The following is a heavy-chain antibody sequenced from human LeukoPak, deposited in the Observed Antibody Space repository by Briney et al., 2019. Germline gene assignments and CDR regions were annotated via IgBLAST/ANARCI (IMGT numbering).Heavy chain of an antibody. CDR3: ARDGLRRAHCSSTSCYAGIFDY. V-gene: IGHV3-30*04. CDR1: GFTFSSYA. J-gene: IGHJ4*02. Sequence: GRSLRLSCAASGFTFSSYAMYWVRQAPGKGLEWVAVISYDGSNKYYADSVKGRFTISRDNSKNTLYLQLNSLRAEDTAVYYCARDGLRRAHCSSTSCYAGIFDYWGQGTLVTVSS. D-gene: IGHD2-2*01. CDR2: ISYDGSNK.